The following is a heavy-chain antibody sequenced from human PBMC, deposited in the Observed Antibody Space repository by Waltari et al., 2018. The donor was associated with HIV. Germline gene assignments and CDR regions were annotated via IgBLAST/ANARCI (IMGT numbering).Heavy chain of an antibody. CDR2: VLPILGIA. CDR3: ARGPTREEMATIYGMDV. Sequence: QVQLVQSGAEVKKPGSSVKVSCKASGGTFSSYAISWVRQAPGQGLEWMRRVLPILGIANCAQKCQARVTITADKSTSTAYMELSSLRSEDAAVYYCARGPTREEMATIYGMDVWGQGTTVTVSS. J-gene: IGHJ6*02. V-gene: IGHV1-69*04. CDR1: GGTFSSYA. D-gene: IGHD5-12*01.